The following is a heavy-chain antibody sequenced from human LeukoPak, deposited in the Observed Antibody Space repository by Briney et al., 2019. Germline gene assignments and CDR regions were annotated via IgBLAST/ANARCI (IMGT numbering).Heavy chain of an antibody. J-gene: IGHJ4*02. CDR1: GGSFSGYY. Sequence: SETLSLTCAVYGGSFSGYYWSWIRPPPGKGLEWIGEINHSGSTNYNPSLKSRVTISVDTSKNQFSLKLSSVTAADTAVYYCARVGHSSGWYHFDYGGQGNPGHRLL. CDR2: INHSGST. D-gene: IGHD6-19*01. CDR3: ARVGHSSGWYHFDY. V-gene: IGHV4-34*01.